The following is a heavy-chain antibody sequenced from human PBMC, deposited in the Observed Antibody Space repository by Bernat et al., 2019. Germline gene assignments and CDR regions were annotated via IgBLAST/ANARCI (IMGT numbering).Heavy chain of an antibody. Sequence: QVQLVQSGAEVKKPGSSVKVSCKASGGTFSSYAISWVRQAPEQGLEWMGGIIPIFGTANYAQKFQGRVTITADESTSTAYMELSSLRSEDTAVYYCAREGYSGYEDHDAFDIWRQGTMVTVSS. V-gene: IGHV1-69*01. CDR1: GGTFSSYA. CDR2: IIPIFGTA. J-gene: IGHJ3*02. CDR3: AREGYSGYEDHDAFDI. D-gene: IGHD5-12*01.